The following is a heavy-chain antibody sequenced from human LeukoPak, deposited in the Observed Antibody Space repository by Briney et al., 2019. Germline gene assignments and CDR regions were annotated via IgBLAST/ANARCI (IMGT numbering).Heavy chain of an antibody. D-gene: IGHD3-22*01. J-gene: IGHJ3*02. CDR3: AKWNHDSSGYYDDAFDI. Sequence: GGSLRLSCAASEFTFSSYAMSWVRQAPGKGLEWVSAISGSGGSTYYADSVKGRFTISRDNSKNTLYLQMNSLRAEDTAVYYCAKWNHDSSGYYDDAFDIWGQGTMVTVSS. CDR2: ISGSGGST. CDR1: EFTFSSYA. V-gene: IGHV3-23*01.